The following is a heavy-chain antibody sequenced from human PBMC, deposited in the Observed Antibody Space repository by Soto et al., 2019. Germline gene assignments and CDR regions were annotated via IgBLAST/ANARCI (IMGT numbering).Heavy chain of an antibody. Sequence: GSLRLACAASGFTLGSHWMSWVRQAPGKGLEWVASIKEDGSENFYVESVKGRFTISRDNDKNSLYLQMISLRAEDTAVYYCAGIHSGYWGQGTLVTVSS. J-gene: IGHJ4*02. CDR3: AGIHSGY. CDR2: IKEDGSEN. CDR1: GFTLGSHW. D-gene: IGHD5-18*01. V-gene: IGHV3-7*01.